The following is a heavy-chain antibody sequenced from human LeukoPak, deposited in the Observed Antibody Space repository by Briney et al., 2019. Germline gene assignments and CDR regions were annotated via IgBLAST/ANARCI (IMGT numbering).Heavy chain of an antibody. Sequence: PSETLSLTCTVSGGSISSYYWSWIRQPPGKGLEWIGYIYYSGSTNYNPSLKSRVTISVDTSKNQFSLKLSSVTAADTAVYYCARVVKYYDFWSGYPGYYYYGMDVWGQGTTVTVSS. V-gene: IGHV4-59*01. D-gene: IGHD3-3*01. CDR3: ARVVKYYDFWSGYPGYYYYGMDV. J-gene: IGHJ6*02. CDR1: GGSISSYY. CDR2: IYYSGST.